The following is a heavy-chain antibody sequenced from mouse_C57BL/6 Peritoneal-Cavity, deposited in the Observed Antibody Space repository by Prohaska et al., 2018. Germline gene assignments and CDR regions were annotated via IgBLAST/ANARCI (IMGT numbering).Heavy chain of an antibody. V-gene: IGHV4-1*01. CDR3: ARVVTAEAMDY. Sequence: EVKLLQSGGGLVQTGGSLKLSCAASGIDFSRYWMSWVRRAPGKGLEWIGEINPDSSTINYAPSLKDKFIISRDNAKNTLYLQMSKVRSEDTALYYCARVVTAEAMDYWGQGTSVTVSS. J-gene: IGHJ4*01. D-gene: IGHD2-2*01. CDR1: GIDFSRYW. CDR2: INPDSSTI.